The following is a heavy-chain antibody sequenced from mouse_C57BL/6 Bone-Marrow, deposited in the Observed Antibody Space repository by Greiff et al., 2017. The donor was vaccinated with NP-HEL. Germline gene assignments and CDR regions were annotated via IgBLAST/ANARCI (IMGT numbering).Heavy chain of an antibody. CDR1: GYTFTSYW. D-gene: IGHD2-1*01. CDR2: IDPSDSYT. CDR3: ARGPCYGNYGYFDV. V-gene: IGHV1-69*01. Sequence: VQLQQPGAELVMPGASVKLSCKASGYTFTSYWMHWVKQRPGQGLEWIGEIDPSDSYTNYNQKFKGKSTLTVDKSSSTAYMQLSSLTSEDSAVYYCARGPCYGNYGYFDVWGTGTTVTVSS. J-gene: IGHJ1*03.